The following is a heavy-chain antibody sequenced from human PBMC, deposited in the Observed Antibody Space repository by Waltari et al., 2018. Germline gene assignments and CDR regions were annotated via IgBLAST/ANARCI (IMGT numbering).Heavy chain of an antibody. J-gene: IGHJ3*02. V-gene: IGHV5-51*01. CDR3: ASMTTVTKDAFDT. Sequence: EVQLVQSGAEVKKPGESLKISCKGSGYSFISYWIGWVRQMPGKGLEWMGIIYPGDSDTRYSPSFQGQVTMSADKSITTAYLQWSSLKASDTAMYYCASMTTVTKDAFDTWGQGTMVTASS. CDR1: GYSFISYW. D-gene: IGHD4-17*01. CDR2: IYPGDSDT.